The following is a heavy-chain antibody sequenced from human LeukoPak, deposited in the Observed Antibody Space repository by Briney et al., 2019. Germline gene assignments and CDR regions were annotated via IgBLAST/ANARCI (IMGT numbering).Heavy chain of an antibody. D-gene: IGHD6-19*01. CDR1: GGTFSSYA. V-gene: IGHV1-69*04. CDR2: IIPILGIA. CDR3: ARAGYSSGSFDY. J-gene: IGHJ4*02. Sequence: GASVKVSCKASGGTFSSYAISWVRQAPGQGLEWMGRIIPILGIANYAQKFQGRVTITADKSTSTAYMELSSLRSEDTAVYYCARAGYSSGSFDYWGQGTLVTVSS.